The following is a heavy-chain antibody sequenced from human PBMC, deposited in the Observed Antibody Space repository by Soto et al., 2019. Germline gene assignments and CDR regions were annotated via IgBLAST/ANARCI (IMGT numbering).Heavy chain of an antibody. Sequence: ASVKVSCKTPGYSFTSYASHWVRQAPGQRLEWMGWINVGNGKSRYSRMFQGRVAITRGTSTTTAYMELSSLPFEDTAVYYCVRAGYSSTWDSYFDHWGQGTLVTVSS. D-gene: IGHD6-13*01. CDR2: INVGNGKS. CDR3: VRAGYSSTWDSYFDH. CDR1: GYSFTSYA. V-gene: IGHV1-3*01. J-gene: IGHJ4*02.